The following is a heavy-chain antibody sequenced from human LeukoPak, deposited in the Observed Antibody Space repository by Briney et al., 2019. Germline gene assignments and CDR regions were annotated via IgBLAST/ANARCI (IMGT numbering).Heavy chain of an antibody. CDR2: IIPIFGTA. J-gene: IGHJ3*02. CDR1: GGTFSSYA. CDR3: ASQRYSYGVYDAFDI. D-gene: IGHD5-18*01. Sequence: ASVKVSCKASGGTFSSYAISWVRQAPGQGLEWMGRIIPIFGTANYAQKFQGRVTITTDESTSTAYMELSTLSSEDTAGYYCASQRYSYGVYDAFDIWGQGTMVTVSS. V-gene: IGHV1-69*05.